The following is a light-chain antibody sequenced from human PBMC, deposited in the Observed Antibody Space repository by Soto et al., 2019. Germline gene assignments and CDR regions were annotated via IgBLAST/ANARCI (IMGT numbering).Light chain of an antibody. V-gene: IGLV7-46*01. CDR1: TGAVTSGHY. CDR2: DTN. J-gene: IGLJ7*01. Sequence: QAVVTQEPSLTVSPGGTVTLTCGSSTGAVTSGHYPYWFQQKPGQAPRTLIYDTNNRHSWTPARFSGSLLGGKAALTLSGAQPEDEADYYCLLAYSVVREVFGGGTQLTVL. CDR3: LLAYSVVREV.